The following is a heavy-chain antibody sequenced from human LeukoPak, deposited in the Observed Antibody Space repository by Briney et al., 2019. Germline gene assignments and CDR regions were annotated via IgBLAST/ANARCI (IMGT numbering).Heavy chain of an antibody. Sequence: GGSLRLSCAASGFTFSSYSMNWVRQARGKGLEWVSPISSSSSYIYYADSVKGRFTISRDNAKNSLYLQMNSLRAEDTAVYYCARDWPTIAAAGTIPEYFQHWGQGTLVTVSP. CDR1: GFTFSSYS. D-gene: IGHD6-13*01. CDR3: ARDWPTIAAAGTIPEYFQH. CDR2: ISSSSSYI. V-gene: IGHV3-21*01. J-gene: IGHJ1*01.